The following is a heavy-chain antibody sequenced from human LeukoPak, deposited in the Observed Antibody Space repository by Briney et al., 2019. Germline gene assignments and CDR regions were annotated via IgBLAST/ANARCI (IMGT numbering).Heavy chain of an antibody. Sequence: GRSLRLSCAASGFTFSNFAIHWVRQAPGKGLEWVAVVSDDGTTKYYADSVKGRFTISRDNSKSTLFLQMNSLGPEDTAVYYCARDGRGVQHFDVWGQGTLVTVSS. D-gene: IGHD2-8*01. CDR2: VSDDGTTK. CDR3: ARDGRGVQHFDV. V-gene: IGHV3-30*04. CDR1: GFTFSNFA. J-gene: IGHJ4*02.